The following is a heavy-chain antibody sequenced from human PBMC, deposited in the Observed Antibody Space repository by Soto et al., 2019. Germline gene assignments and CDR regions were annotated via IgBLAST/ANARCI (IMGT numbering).Heavy chain of an antibody. CDR2: IWYDGSNK. D-gene: IGHD2-15*01. CDR1: GFTFSSYG. Sequence: PRLSCAASGFTFSSYGMHWVRQAPGKGLEWVAVIWYDGSNKYYADSVKGRFTISRDNSKNTLYLQMNSLRAEDTAVYYCASEHCSGGSCYHYAMDVSGQGT. J-gene: IGHJ6*02. CDR3: ASEHCSGGSCYHYAMDV. V-gene: IGHV3-33*01.